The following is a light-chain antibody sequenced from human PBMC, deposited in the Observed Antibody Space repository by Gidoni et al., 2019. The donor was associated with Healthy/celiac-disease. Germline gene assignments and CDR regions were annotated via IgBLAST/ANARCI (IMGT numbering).Light chain of an antibody. CDR3: LQDYNYPRT. CDR1: QGIRND. CDR2: AAS. V-gene: IGKV1-6*01. J-gene: IGKJ1*01. Sequence: AIQMTQSPSSLSASVGDRVTITCRASQGIRNDLGWYQQKPGKAPKLLIYAASSLQSGVPSRFRGSGSGTDFTLTISSLQPEECATYYCLQDYNYPRTFGQXTKVEIK.